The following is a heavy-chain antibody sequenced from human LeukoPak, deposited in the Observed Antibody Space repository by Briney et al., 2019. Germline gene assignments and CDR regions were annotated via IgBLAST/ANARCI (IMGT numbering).Heavy chain of an antibody. CDR3: ARQYYYGSGSWFDP. V-gene: IGHV3-66*04. D-gene: IGHD3-10*01. Sequence: PGGSLRLSCAASGFTVSSNYMSWVRQAPGKGLEWVSVIYSGGSTYYADSVKGRFTISRDNSKNTLYLQMNSLRAEDTAVYYCARQYYYGSGSWFDPWGQGTLVTVSS. J-gene: IGHJ5*02. CDR2: IYSGGST. CDR1: GFTVSSNY.